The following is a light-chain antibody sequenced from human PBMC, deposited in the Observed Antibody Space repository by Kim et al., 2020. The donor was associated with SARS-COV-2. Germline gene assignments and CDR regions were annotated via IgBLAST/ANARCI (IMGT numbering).Light chain of an antibody. Sequence: QMATTSSSRSSSISGSNSVTWYQQHPGTAPKLIIYSNNQRPSGVPDRFSGSKSGTSASLAVCGLQAEDEADYYCAACDDSMNVRVVFGGGTQLTVL. CDR3: AACDDSMNVRVV. V-gene: IGLV1-44*01. CDR2: SNN. J-gene: IGLJ2*01. CDR1: SSISGSNS.